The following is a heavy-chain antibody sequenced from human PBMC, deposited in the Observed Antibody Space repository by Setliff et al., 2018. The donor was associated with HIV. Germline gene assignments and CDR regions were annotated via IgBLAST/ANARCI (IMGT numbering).Heavy chain of an antibody. CDR3: ARSIYGSGTYPLDV. V-gene: IGHV4-4*07. Sequence: SETLSLTCNYSGNSFSGYHWNWIRQPAGKGLEWLGRIYYTGSTEYNPSLKSRLTMTMDTSKDQFSLRLVSLTTADTAVYYCARSIYGSGTYPLDVWGPGTLVTVSS. CDR2: IYYTGST. J-gene: IGHJ4*02. CDR1: GNSFSGYH. D-gene: IGHD3-10*01.